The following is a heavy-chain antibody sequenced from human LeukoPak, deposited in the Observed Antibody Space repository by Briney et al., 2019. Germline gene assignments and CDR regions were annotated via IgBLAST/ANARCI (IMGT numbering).Heavy chain of an antibody. D-gene: IGHD2-8*01. V-gene: IGHV4-34*01. J-gene: IGHJ4*02. CDR1: GGSFSGYY. CDR2: INPSRNT. Sequence: SETLSLTCAVFGGSFSGYYWNWIRQPPGKGLEWIGQINPSRNTNYDPSLKSRVTISVDTSKKQFSLKLRSVTAADTAVYYCARVTVYVIEDYFDYWGQGTLVTVSS. CDR3: ARVTVYVIEDYFDY.